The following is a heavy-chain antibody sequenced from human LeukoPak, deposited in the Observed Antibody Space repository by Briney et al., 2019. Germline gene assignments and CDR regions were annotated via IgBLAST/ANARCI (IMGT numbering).Heavy chain of an antibody. Sequence: PSETLSLTCTVSGGSISSGSYYWSWIRQPPGKGLEWIGYIYYSGSTNYNPSLKSRVTISVDTSKNQFSLKLSSVTAADTAVYYCARVNLEAPSSWYQTKPYYYYYMDVWGKGTTVTVSS. CDR2: IYYSGST. CDR1: GGSISSGSYY. V-gene: IGHV4-61*01. J-gene: IGHJ6*03. D-gene: IGHD6-13*01. CDR3: ARVNLEAPSSWYQTKPYYYYYMDV.